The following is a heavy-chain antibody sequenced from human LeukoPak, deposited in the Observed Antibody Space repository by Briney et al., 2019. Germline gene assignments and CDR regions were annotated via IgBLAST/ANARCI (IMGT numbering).Heavy chain of an antibody. Sequence: GGSLRLSCAASGFTFSSSAMSWVRQAPGKGLVWVSRINSDGSSTNYADSVKGRFTISRDNAKNTLYLQMNSLRAEDTAMYYCARGPYGGNPAWYFDLWGRGTLVTVSS. J-gene: IGHJ2*01. CDR3: ARGPYGGNPAWYFDL. V-gene: IGHV3-74*01. CDR1: GFTFSSSA. D-gene: IGHD4-23*01. CDR2: INSDGSST.